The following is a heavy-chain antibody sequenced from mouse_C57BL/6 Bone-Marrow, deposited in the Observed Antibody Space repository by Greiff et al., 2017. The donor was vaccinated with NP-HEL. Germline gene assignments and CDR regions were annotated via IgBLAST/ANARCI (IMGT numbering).Heavy chain of an antibody. Sequence: VQLQQPGADLVKPGASVKQSCKASGYTFTSYWMHWVKQRPGRGLEWIGRIDPNSGGTKFNEKFKTKATLTVDKPSSTAYMQLSSLTSEDSAVYYCARYYYGSRGWYFDVWGTGTTVTVSS. J-gene: IGHJ1*03. D-gene: IGHD1-1*01. V-gene: IGHV1-72*01. CDR1: GYTFTSYW. CDR2: IDPNSGGT. CDR3: ARYYYGSRGWYFDV.